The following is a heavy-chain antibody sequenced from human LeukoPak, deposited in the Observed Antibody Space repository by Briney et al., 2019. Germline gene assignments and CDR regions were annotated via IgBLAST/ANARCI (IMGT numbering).Heavy chain of an antibody. D-gene: IGHD6-13*01. CDR2: ISWNSGSI. CDR3: AKDTSWGIAAAGTNFDY. V-gene: IGHV3-9*01. J-gene: IGHJ4*02. Sequence: GRSLRLSCAASGFTFDDYAMHWVRQAPGKGLEWVSGISWNSGSIGYADSVKGRFTISRDNAKNSLYLQMSSLRAEDTALYYCAKDTSWGIAAAGTNFDYWGQGTLVTVSS. CDR1: GFTFDDYA.